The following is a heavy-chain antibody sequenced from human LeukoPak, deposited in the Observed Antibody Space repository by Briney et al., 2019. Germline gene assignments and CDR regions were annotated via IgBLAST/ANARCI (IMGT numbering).Heavy chain of an antibody. J-gene: IGHJ4*02. CDR3: ARDEGLTVTTGNFDY. V-gene: IGHV1-18*01. D-gene: IGHD4-17*01. CDR1: GYTFTSYG. Sequence: GASVKVSCKASGYTFTSYGISWVRQAPGQGLEWMGWISAYNGNTNYAQKLQGRVTMTTDTSTSTAYMELRSLRSDDTVVYYCARDEGLTVTTGNFDYWGQGTLVTVSS. CDR2: ISAYNGNT.